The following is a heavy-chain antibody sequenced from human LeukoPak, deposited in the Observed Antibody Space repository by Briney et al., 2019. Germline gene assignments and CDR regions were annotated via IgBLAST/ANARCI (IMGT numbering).Heavy chain of an antibody. D-gene: IGHD3-10*01. V-gene: IGHV3-53*01. CDR2: IYSGGST. CDR1: GLTVSSNY. CDR3: ARGPYGSGSYWVDY. J-gene: IGHJ4*02. Sequence: GGSLRLSCAASGLTVSSNYMSWVRQAPGKGLEWVSVIYSGGSTYYADSVKGRFTISRDNSKNTLYFQMNSLRAEDTAVYYCARGPYGSGSYWVDYWGQGTLVTVSS.